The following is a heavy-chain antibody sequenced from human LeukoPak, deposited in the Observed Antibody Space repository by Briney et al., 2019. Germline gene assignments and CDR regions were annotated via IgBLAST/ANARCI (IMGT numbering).Heavy chain of an antibody. D-gene: IGHD2-2*01. J-gene: IGHJ6*02. CDR1: GFTFSSYG. CDR3: ARDYVESQHSGMDV. V-gene: IGHV3-30*03. Sequence: GGSLRLSCAASGFTFSSYGMHWVRQAPGKGLEWVAVISYDGSNKYYADSVKGRFTISRDNSKNTLYLQMNSLRAEDTAVYYCARDYVESQHSGMDVWGQGTTVTVSS. CDR2: ISYDGSNK.